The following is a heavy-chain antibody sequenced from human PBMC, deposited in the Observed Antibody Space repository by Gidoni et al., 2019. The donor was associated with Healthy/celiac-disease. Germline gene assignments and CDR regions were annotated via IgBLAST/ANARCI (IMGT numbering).Heavy chain of an antibody. J-gene: IGHJ4*02. Sequence: QVQLVESGGGLVKPGGSLRLSCAAPGFTFSDYYMRWIRQAPGKGLEWVSYISSSGSTIYYADSVKGRFTISRDNAKNSLYLQMNSLRAEDTAVYYCARHPEYYYDSSGYYYYFDYWGQGTLVTVSS. CDR3: ARHPEYYYDSSGYYYYFDY. CDR1: GFTFSDYY. V-gene: IGHV3-11*01. CDR2: ISSSGSTI. D-gene: IGHD3-22*01.